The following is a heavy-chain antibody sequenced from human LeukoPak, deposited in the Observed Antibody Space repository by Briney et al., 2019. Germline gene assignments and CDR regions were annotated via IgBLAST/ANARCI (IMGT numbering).Heavy chain of an antibody. Sequence: PSDTLSLTCTVSGGSINGYYERWLRQPPGKGLEWIGYIYYRGSANYNPSLKSRVIISVDTSKNQFSLNLTSVTAPGTAPYFSVTHDRPLYYFDYWGQGTLVTVSS. CDR1: GGSINGYY. CDR2: IYYRGSA. V-gene: IGHV4-59*08. CDR3: VTHDRPLYYFDY. J-gene: IGHJ4*02.